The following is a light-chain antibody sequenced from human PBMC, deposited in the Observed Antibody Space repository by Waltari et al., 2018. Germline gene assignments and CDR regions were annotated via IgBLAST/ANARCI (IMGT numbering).Light chain of an antibody. CDR3: SSYTSSNTLV. Sequence: QSALTQPPSVSGSPGQSVTIPCPGTSRDVCNYNRAPWYQPPPGPAPKLMIYEVKNRPSGVPDRFSGSKSGNTASLTISGLQAEDEADYYCSSYTSSNTLVFGGGTKLTVL. J-gene: IGLJ2*01. CDR2: EVK. CDR1: SRDVCNYNR. V-gene: IGLV2-18*02.